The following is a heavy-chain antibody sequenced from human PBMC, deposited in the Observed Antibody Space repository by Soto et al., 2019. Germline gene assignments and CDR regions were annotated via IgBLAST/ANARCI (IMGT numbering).Heavy chain of an antibody. CDR2: IYYSGST. J-gene: IGHJ3*02. D-gene: IGHD3-10*01. Sequence: SETLSLTCTVSGGSISSSSYYWGWIRQPPGKGLEWIGSIYYSGSTYYNPSLKSRVTISVDTSKNQFSLKLSSVTAADTAVYYCAKGGSGRYSKAFDSWGKGTMVA. V-gene: IGHV4-39*01. CDR1: GGSISSSSYY. CDR3: AKGGSGRYSKAFDS.